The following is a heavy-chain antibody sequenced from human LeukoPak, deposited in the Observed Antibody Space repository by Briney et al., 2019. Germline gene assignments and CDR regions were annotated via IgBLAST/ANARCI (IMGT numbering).Heavy chain of an antibody. V-gene: IGHV4-4*07. CDR3: ARGTSGWYDNYFDY. CDR2: IYVSGRI. CDR1: GGSISSYY. J-gene: IGHJ4*02. Sequence: SETLSLTCTVSGGSISSYYWSWIRQPAGKGLEWIGRIYVSGRIDYNPSLRSRVTMSVDTSKNQLSLRVRSVTAADTGVYYCARGTSGWYDNYFDYWGQGTLVAVSS. D-gene: IGHD6-19*01.